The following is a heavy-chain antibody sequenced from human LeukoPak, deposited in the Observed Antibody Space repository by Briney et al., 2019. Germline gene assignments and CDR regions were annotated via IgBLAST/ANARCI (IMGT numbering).Heavy chain of an antibody. CDR1: GFTLSNFG. D-gene: IGHD1-1*01. J-gene: IGHJ3*02. V-gene: IGHV3-33*01. CDR2: IWYDGSNK. CDR3: ARPRQLTLDAFDI. Sequence: GGSLRLSCAASGFTLSNFGIHWVRQAPGKGLEWVAVIWYDGSNKYCADSVKGRFTISRDNSKNIVYLQMSSLRAEDTAVYYCARPRQLTLDAFDIWGQGTMVTVSS.